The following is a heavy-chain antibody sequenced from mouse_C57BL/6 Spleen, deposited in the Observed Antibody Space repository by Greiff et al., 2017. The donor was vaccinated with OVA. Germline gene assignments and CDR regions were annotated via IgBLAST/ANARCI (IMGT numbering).Heavy chain of an antibody. D-gene: IGHD2-12*01. CDR1: GFTFSDYG. CDR3: ARDYMGALDY. J-gene: IGHJ4*01. V-gene: IGHV5-17*01. Sequence: EVKLVESGGGLVKPGGSLKLSCAASGFTFSDYGMHWVRQAPEKGLEWVAYISSGSSTIYYADTVKGRFTISRDNAKNTLFLQMTSLRSEDTAVYYCARDYMGALDYWGQGTSVTVSS. CDR2: ISSGSSTI.